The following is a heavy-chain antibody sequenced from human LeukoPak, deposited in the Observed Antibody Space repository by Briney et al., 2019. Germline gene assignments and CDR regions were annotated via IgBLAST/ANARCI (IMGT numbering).Heavy chain of an antibody. CDR3: ASLRSGDYEGFDY. D-gene: IGHD2-21*02. V-gene: IGHV1-46*01. CDR1: GYTFTSYY. CDR2: INPSGGRT. J-gene: IGHJ4*02. Sequence: ASVRVSCMASGYTFTSYYMHWVRQAPGQGLEWMGIINPSGGRTSYAQKFQGRVTMTRDTSTGTVYMELSSLRSEDTAVYYCASLRSGDYEGFDYWGQGTLVTVSS.